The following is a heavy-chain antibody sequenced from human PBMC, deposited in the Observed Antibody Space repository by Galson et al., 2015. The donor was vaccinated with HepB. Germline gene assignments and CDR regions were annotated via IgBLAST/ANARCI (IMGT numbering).Heavy chain of an antibody. CDR1: GFTISNYW. V-gene: IGHV3-74*01. Sequence: SLRLSCAASGFTISNYWMHWVRQAPGKGLVWVSRISSDGSSTSYADSVKGRFTISRDNARNSLYLEMNSLKTEDTAVYYCAKGDLFCTNGVCFARSPSYYYGMDVWGQGTTVTVSS. CDR2: ISSDGSST. J-gene: IGHJ6*02. CDR3: AKGDLFCTNGVCFARSPSYYYGMDV. D-gene: IGHD2-8*01.